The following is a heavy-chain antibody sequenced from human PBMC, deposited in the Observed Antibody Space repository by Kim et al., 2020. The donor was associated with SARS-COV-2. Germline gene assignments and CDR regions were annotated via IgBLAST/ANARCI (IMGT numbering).Heavy chain of an antibody. J-gene: IGHJ4*02. Sequence: GGSLRLSCAASGINFSDYYMSWIRQAPGKGLEWVSYISSSGSYTKYADSLKGRFTISRDNAENSLYLEMNSLRAEDTAVYYCARVAVGASSWYYFDSWGQGTLVTSSS. CDR3: ARVAVGASSWYYFDS. CDR2: ISSSGSYT. V-gene: IGHV3-11*05. CDR1: GINFSDYY. D-gene: IGHD6-13*01.